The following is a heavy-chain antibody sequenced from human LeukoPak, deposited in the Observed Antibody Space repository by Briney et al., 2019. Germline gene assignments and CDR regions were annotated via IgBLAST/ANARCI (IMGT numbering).Heavy chain of an antibody. CDR1: GFTFSSYA. J-gene: IGHJ4*02. V-gene: IGHV3-23*01. CDR2: ISASGGST. D-gene: IGHD5/OR15-5a*01. Sequence: GGSLRLSCAASGFTFSSYAMSWVRQAPGKGLEWVSAISASGGSTYYADSVKGRFTISRDNSKNTLYLQMNSLRAEDMAVYYCAKDVVSTRQNFDYWGQGTLVTVSS. CDR3: AKDVVSTRQNFDY.